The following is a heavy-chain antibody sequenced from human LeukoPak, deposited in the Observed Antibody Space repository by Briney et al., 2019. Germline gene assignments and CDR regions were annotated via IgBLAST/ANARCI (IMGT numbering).Heavy chain of an antibody. CDR3: ARAGNYYSSGSYLGY. J-gene: IGHJ4*02. V-gene: IGHV4-61*03. Sequence: PSETLSLTCTVSGGSISSSSYYWGWIRQPPGKGLEWIGYIYYRGSANYNPSLKSRVTISVDTSNNHFSLKLSSVTAADTAVYYCARAGNYYSSGSYLGYWGQGTLVTVSS. D-gene: IGHD3-10*01. CDR2: IYYRGSA. CDR1: GGSISSSSYY.